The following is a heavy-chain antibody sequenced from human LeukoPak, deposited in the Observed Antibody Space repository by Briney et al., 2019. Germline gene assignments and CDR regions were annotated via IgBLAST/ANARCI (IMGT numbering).Heavy chain of an antibody. J-gene: IGHJ4*02. CDR1: GGSLSSYY. D-gene: IGHD3-3*01. CDR2: IYYSGST. CDR3: ARGPYYDFWSGYSQMGLDY. Sequence: SETLSLTFTVSGGSLSSYYWSWIRQPPGKGLAWIGYIYYSGSTNYNPSLKSRVTISVDTSKNQFSLKLSSVTAADTAVYYCARGPYYDFWSGYSQMGLDYWGQGTLVTVSS. V-gene: IGHV4-59*01.